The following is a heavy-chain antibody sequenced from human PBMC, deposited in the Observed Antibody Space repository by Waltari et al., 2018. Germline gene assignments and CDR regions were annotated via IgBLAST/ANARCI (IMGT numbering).Heavy chain of an antibody. V-gene: IGHV4-34*01. CDR2: INHSGST. Sequence: QVQLQQWGAGLLKPSETLSLTCAVYGGSFSGYYWSWIRQPPGKGLEWIGEINHSGSTNYNPSLKSRVTISVDTSKNQFSLKLSSVTAADTAVYYCARGLKVGVVAAGYWGQGTLVTVSS. D-gene: IGHD2-15*01. J-gene: IGHJ4*02. CDR3: ARGLKVGVVAAGY. CDR1: GGSFSGYY.